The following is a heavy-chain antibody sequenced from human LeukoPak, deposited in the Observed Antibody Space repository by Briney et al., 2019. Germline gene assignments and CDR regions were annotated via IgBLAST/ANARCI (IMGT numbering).Heavy chain of an antibody. CDR1: GGSISSSNW. Sequence: PSETLSLTCAVPGGSISSSNWWSWLRQPPGKGLEWIGEIYHSGSTNYNPSLKSRVTISVDKSKNQFSLKLSSVTAADTAVYYCASPSIAVAGAFDYWGQGTLVTVSS. V-gene: IGHV4-4*02. D-gene: IGHD6-19*01. CDR2: IYHSGST. CDR3: ASPSIAVAGAFDY. J-gene: IGHJ4*02.